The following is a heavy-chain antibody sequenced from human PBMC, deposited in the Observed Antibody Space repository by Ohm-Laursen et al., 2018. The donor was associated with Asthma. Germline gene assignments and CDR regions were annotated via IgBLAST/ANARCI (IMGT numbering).Heavy chain of an antibody. Sequence: SLRLSCAAFGFTFRNHWMSWIRQAPGKGLEWVAEITDGGSTTYYVDSVKGRFTISRDNAKNLVFLQMNSLRAEDTAVYYCASVAAGWGRGTRVTVSS. CDR3: ASVAAG. J-gene: IGHJ4*02. CDR2: ITDGGSTT. CDR1: GFTFRNHW. D-gene: IGHD6-19*01. V-gene: IGHV3-7*01.